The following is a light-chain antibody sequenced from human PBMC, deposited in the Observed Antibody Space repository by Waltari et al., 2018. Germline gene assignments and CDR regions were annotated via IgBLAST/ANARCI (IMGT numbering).Light chain of an antibody. J-gene: IGKJ1*01. V-gene: IGKV1-39*01. CDR3: QHSYRTPWT. CDR1: QSISSY. CDR2: VAS. Sequence: QMTQSPSSVSASVGDRVTISCRTSQSISSYVNWYQQKSGQAPQLLIYVASTLQTGVPSRFTGRGFVTDFTLTINNLQPADSATYFCQHSYRTPWTFGQGTRVEIK.